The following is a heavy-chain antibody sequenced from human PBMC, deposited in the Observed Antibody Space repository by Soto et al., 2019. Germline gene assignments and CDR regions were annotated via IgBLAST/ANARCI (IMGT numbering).Heavy chain of an antibody. Sequence: GASVKVSCKASGFTFSTHFMHCLRQAPGQGLEWMGVISPDGDVTAYAKNFQGRVTLTKDTPTTTLYMELTSLRSEDTAVYYCARDWRYSSGLDYRGQGTPVTVSS. CDR3: ARDWRYSSGLDY. D-gene: IGHD3-22*01. J-gene: IGHJ4*02. CDR1: GFTFSTHF. V-gene: IGHV1-46*01. CDR2: ISPDGDVT.